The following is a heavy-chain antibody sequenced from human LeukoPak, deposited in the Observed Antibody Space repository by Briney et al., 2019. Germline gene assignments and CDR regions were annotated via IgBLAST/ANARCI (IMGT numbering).Heavy chain of an antibody. D-gene: IGHD3-22*01. J-gene: IGHJ2*01. Sequence: SETLSLTCTVSGGSISSYYWSWIRQPPGKGLEWIGYIYYSGSTNYNPSLKSRVTISVDTSKNQYSLKLSSVTAADTAVYYCARIKYYYDSSGYAHWYFDLWGRGTLVTASS. CDR1: GGSISSYY. CDR3: ARIKYYYDSSGYAHWYFDL. CDR2: IYYSGST. V-gene: IGHV4-59*01.